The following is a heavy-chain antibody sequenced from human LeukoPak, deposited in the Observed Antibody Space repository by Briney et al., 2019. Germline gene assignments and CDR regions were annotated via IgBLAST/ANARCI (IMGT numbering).Heavy chain of an antibody. D-gene: IGHD3-10*01. CDR2: MNPNSGNT. J-gene: IGHJ5*02. CDR1: GYTVTSYD. CDR3: ARGLRRGRWFDP. V-gene: IGHV1-8*03. Sequence: VASVKVSCKASGYTVTSYDINWVRQATGQGLEWTGWMNPNSGNTGYAQKFQGRVTITRNTSISTAYMELSSLRSEDTAVYYCARGLRRGRWFDPWGQGTLVTVSS.